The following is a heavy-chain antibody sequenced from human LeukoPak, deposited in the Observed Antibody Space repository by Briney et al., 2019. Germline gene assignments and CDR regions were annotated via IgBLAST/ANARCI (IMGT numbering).Heavy chain of an antibody. V-gene: IGHV3-30*04. CDR3: ARDSSTMIVVSHNFDY. CDR2: ISYDGSNK. CDR1: GFTFSSYA. Sequence: PGGSLRLSCAASGFTFSSYAMHWVRQAPGKGLEWVAVISYDGSNKYYADSVKGRFTISRDNSKNTLYLQMNSLRAEDTAVYYCARDSSTMIVVSHNFDYWGQGTLVTVSS. D-gene: IGHD3-22*01. J-gene: IGHJ4*02.